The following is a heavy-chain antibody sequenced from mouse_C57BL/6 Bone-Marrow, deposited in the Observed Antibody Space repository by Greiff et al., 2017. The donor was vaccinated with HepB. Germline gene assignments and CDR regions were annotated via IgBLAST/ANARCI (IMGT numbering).Heavy chain of an antibody. CDR1: GYTFTSYW. CDR2: IDPSDSYT. J-gene: IGHJ1*03. D-gene: IGHD1-1*01. Sequence: QVQLQQPGAELVKPGASVKLSCKASGYTFTSYWMQWVKQRPGQGLEWIGEIDPSDSYTNYNQKFKGKATLTVDTSSSTAYMQLSSLTSEDSAVYYCGGGRSYWYFDVWGTGTTVTVSS. CDR3: GGGRSYWYFDV. V-gene: IGHV1-50*01.